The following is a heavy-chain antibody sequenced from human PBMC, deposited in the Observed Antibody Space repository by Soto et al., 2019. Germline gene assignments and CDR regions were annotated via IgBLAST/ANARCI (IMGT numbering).Heavy chain of an antibody. CDR1: GYTLTELS. J-gene: IGHJ4*02. CDR3: AAHLPPGVGATSDFHY. D-gene: IGHD1-26*01. V-gene: IGHV1-24*01. CDR2: FDPEDGET. Sequence: QVQLVQSGAEVKKPGASVKVSCKVSGYTLTELSMHWVRQAPGKGLEWMGGFDPEDGETIYAQKFQGRVTMTEDTSTETAYMELSSLRSEDTAVYYCAAHLPPGVGATSDFHYWGQGTLVTVSS.